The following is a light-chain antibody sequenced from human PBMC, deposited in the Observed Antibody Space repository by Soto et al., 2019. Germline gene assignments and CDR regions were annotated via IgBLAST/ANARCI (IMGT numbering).Light chain of an antibody. V-gene: IGKV3-11*01. CDR3: QQRSNWPT. Sequence: EIVLTQSPATLSLSPGERDTLSCRASQSVSSYLAWYQQKPGQAPRLLIYDASNRATGIPARFSGSGSGTDFTLTISSLEPEDCAVYYCQQRSNWPTFGGGTKVEIK. CDR1: QSVSSY. J-gene: IGKJ4*01. CDR2: DAS.